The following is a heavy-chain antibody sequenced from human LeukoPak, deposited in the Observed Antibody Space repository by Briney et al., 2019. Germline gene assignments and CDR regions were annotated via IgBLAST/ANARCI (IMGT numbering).Heavy chain of an antibody. Sequence: SGTPSLTCAVSGGSISSSNWWSWVRQPPGKGLEWIGEIYHSGSTNYNPSLKSRVTISVDKSKSQFSLKLSSVTAADTAVYYCAILQLQSNDAFDIWGQGTMVTVSS. D-gene: IGHD5-18*01. V-gene: IGHV4-4*02. CDR3: AILQLQSNDAFDI. CDR2: IYHSGST. J-gene: IGHJ3*02. CDR1: GGSISSSNW.